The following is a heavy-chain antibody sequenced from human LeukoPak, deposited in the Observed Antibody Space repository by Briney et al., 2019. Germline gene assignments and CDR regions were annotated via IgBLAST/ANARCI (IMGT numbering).Heavy chain of an antibody. J-gene: IGHJ3*01. V-gene: IGHV3-48*04. CDR3: ARDSALYCSGKTCYWGFDL. D-gene: IGHD2-2*01. CDR1: GFTVSNYS. CDR2: ISTSGTI. Sequence: PGGSLRLSCAASGFTVSNYSMNWVRQAPGKGLEWVSYISTSGTIYYADSVKGRLTISRDNAKNSLYLQMNSLRAEDTAVYYCARDSALYCSGKTCYWGFDLWGQGTMVTVSS.